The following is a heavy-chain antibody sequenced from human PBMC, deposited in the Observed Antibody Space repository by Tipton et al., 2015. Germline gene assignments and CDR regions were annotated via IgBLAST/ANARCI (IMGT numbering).Heavy chain of an antibody. CDR2: INSDGSTI. Sequence: SLRLSCAASGFTFSIFWMHWVRQAPGKGLVWVSRINSDGSTIDYADSVKGRFTISRDNAKNSLYLQMNRLRAEDTAVYYCARSGGYGWDQWGQGTLVTVSS. D-gene: IGHD5-12*01. CDR1: GFTFSIFW. J-gene: IGHJ4*02. CDR3: ARSGGYGWDQ. V-gene: IGHV3-74*01.